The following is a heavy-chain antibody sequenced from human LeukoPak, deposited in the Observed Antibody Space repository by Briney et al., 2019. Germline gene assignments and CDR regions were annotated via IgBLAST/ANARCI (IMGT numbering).Heavy chain of an antibody. CDR3: ARLEQYYYYYMDV. D-gene: IGHD5-24*01. J-gene: IGHJ6*03. CDR1: GGSISSYY. CDR2: IYHSGST. V-gene: IGHV4-59*01. Sequence: SETLSLTCTVSGGSISSYYWSWIRQPPGKGLEWIGHIYHSGSTNYNPSLKSRVTISVDTSKNQFSLKLSSVTAADTAVYYCARLEQYYYYYMDVWGKGTTVTVSS.